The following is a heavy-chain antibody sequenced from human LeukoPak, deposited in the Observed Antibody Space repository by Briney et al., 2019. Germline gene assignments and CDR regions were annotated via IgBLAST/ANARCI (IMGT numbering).Heavy chain of an antibody. CDR1: GFAFSSYA. Sequence: GRSLRLSCAASGFAFSSYAMSGVRQAPGRGLEWVSAISASGDRTYYADSVKGRFTISRDNSKNTLYLQMNSLRAEDTAVYSCAKNGEVLSWFDPWGQGTLVTVSS. V-gene: IGHV3-23*01. CDR3: AKNGEVLSWFDP. J-gene: IGHJ5*02. CDR2: ISASGDRT. D-gene: IGHD3-10*01.